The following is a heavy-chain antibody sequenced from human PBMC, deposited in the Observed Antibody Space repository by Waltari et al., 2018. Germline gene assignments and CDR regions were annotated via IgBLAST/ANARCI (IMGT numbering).Heavy chain of an antibody. CDR2: IWYDGSKK. CDR1: GFSFTNYG. J-gene: IGHJ6*02. V-gene: IGHV3-33*01. D-gene: IGHD2-21*01. CDR3: ARDQYGESVYYAMNV. Sequence: QEKLVESGGGVVQSGRSLKLSCEASGFSFTNYGMHWVRQAPGKGLEGVAIIWYDGSKKYYADSVKGRLDISRDNSRNTLYLQMDSLRAEDMAVYFCARDQYGESVYYAMNVWGQGTAVTVSS.